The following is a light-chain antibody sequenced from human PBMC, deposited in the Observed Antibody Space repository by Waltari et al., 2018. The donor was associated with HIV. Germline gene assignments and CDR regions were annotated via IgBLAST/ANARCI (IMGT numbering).Light chain of an antibody. V-gene: IGLV2-14*03. CDR1: CSAFGLSNF. CDR3: AFFTDDNTLL. J-gene: IGLJ3*02. Sequence: SAVTQPASVSGLPGQSITISCTGHCSAFGLSNFVSWYQQPPGKLPILIVYDVDSRASGISTRFSGSKSGHTASLSISGLRAEDEADYYCAFFTDDNTLLFGGGTKVTVL. CDR2: DVD.